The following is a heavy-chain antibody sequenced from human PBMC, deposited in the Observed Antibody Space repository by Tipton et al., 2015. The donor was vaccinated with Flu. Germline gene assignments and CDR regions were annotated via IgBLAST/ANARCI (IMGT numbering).Heavy chain of an antibody. J-gene: IGHJ4*02. CDR1: RFTFRTNG. CDR2: IRSDGTTE. CDR3: TRRLVED. Sequence: SRFTFRTNGMHWVRQAPGKGLEWVAHIRSDGTTEYADSVKGRFTISRDNAKNSLYLQMNNLRVEDTAVYYCTRRLVEDWGQGTQVTVSS. V-gene: IGHV3-33*01.